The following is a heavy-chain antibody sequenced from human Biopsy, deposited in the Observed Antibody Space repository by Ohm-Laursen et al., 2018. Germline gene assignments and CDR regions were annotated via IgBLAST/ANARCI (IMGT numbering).Heavy chain of an antibody. CDR1: GGTFNGYG. Sequence: GASVNVSCKASGGTFNGYGINWVRQVPGQGLEWMGGIIPFFGTSDYAQTFQGRVTITADKSTSTSYMELTRLRSEDSAVYYCAAGTRYSSGWYNAVDFWGQGTMVTVSS. D-gene: IGHD6-19*01. CDR2: IIPFFGTS. V-gene: IGHV1-69*06. J-gene: IGHJ3*01. CDR3: AAGTRYSSGWYNAVDF.